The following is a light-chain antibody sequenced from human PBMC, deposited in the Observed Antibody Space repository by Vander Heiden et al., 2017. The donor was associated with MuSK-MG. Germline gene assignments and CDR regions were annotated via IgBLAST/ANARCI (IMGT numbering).Light chain of an antibody. CDR3: CSYAGSYTLV. CDR2: DVS. J-gene: IGLJ2*01. Sequence: SALTQPRSVAGSPGPSVTISCTGTSSDVGGYNYVSWYQQHPGKAPKLMIYDVSKRPSGVPDRFSGSKAGNTAALTIAGLQAEDEADYYGCSYAGSYTLVFGGGTTLTVL. CDR1: SSDVGGYNY. V-gene: IGLV2-11*01.